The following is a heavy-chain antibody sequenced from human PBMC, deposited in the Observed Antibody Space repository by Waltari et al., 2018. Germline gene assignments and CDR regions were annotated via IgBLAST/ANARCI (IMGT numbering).Heavy chain of an antibody. CDR3: ARELLQRYSSTAFDI. CDR1: GFTVSSNY. J-gene: IGHJ3*02. Sequence: EVQLVESGGGLIQPGGSLRLSCAASGFTVSSNYMSWVRQAPGKGLEWVSVIYSGGSTYYADSVKCRFTISRDNSKNTLYLQMNSLRAEDTAVYYCARELLQRYSSTAFDIWGQGTMVTVSS. CDR2: IYSGGST. D-gene: IGHD6-13*01. V-gene: IGHV3-53*01.